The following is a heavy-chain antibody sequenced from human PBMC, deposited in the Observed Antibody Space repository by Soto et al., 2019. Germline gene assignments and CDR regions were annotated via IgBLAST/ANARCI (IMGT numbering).Heavy chain of an antibody. D-gene: IGHD4-17*01. Sequence: EVQLVESGGGLVQPGGSLKLSCAASGFAFSSYSMNWVRQAPGKGLEWVSYISGSSRTTSYADSVKGRFTISRDTAKKSLVLQMNSLTDEDTAVYYCARSYNDYGCFDDWGQGALVTVSP. CDR2: ISGSSRTT. CDR1: GFAFSSYS. CDR3: ARSYNDYGCFDD. J-gene: IGHJ4*02. V-gene: IGHV3-48*02.